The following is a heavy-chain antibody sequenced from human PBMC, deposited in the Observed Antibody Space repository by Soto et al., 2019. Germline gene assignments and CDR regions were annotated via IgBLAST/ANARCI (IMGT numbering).Heavy chain of an antibody. V-gene: IGHV6-1*01. Sequence: PSPTLSLPCAISGASVSSNSAAWNRIRKSPSRGREWLGRTYYRSKWYNDYAVSVKSRITINPDTSKNQFSLQLNSVTPEDTAVYYRARGGGEPLVRDDYYGMDAWGHGTTVTAP. CDR1: GASVSSNSAA. CDR3: ARGGGEPLVRDDYYGMDA. D-gene: IGHD6-6*01. J-gene: IGHJ6*02. CDR2: TYYRSKWYN.